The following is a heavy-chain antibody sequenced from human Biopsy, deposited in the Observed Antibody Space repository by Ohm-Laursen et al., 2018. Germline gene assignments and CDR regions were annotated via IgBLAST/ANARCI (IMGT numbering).Heavy chain of an antibody. V-gene: IGHV1-2*02. CDR3: AKPSGGVSTIGFDP. Sequence: ASVKVSCKASGYNFRGYHLHWVRLAPGQGLEWMGWINPDTGETRYAPKFQGRLALTRDVSDNTGYLELSSLVSDDTAIYFCAKPSGGVSTIGFDPWGQGTQIIVS. D-gene: IGHD5/OR15-5a*01. CDR2: INPDTGET. J-gene: IGHJ5*02. CDR1: GYNFRGYH.